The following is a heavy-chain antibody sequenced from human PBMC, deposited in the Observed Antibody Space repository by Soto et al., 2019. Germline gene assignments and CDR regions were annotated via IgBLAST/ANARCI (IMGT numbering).Heavy chain of an antibody. J-gene: IGHJ6*02. CDR3: VRGGRNIYAVDV. D-gene: IGHD3-16*01. V-gene: IGHV3-74*01. CDR2: IKGDGSST. Sequence: EVQLVESGGGLVQPGGSLTLSCASSGFTFTTYWMHWVRQAPGKGLVWVSRIKGDGSSTSQAVSMEGRFTISRDNAKNTVYLQMNSLRAEDTAVYYCVRGGRNIYAVDVWGQGTTVIVSS. CDR1: GFTFTTYW.